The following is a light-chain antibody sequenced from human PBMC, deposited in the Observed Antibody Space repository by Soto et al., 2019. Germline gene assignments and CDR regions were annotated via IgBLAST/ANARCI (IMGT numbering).Light chain of an antibody. CDR1: QSVSTNY. J-gene: IGKJ4*01. CDR3: QHYDVLTTLT. V-gene: IGKV3-20*01. Sequence: EIVLTQSPGTLSLSPGDRATLSCRASQSVSTNYLAWYQQKPGQAPRILIYGASSRATGIPDRFSGSGSGTDFTLTISRLEPEDFAVYYCQHYDVLTTLTFGGGTKVEIK. CDR2: GAS.